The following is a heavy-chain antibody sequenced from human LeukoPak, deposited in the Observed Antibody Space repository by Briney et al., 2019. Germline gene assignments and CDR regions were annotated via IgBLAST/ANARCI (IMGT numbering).Heavy chain of an antibody. CDR1: GFTFSDYT. D-gene: IGHD1-1*01. CDR3: TRQLDY. V-gene: IGHV3-48*02. Sequence: PGRSLRHSCGASGFTFSDYTMNWVRQAPGNGLEWVSYIDNSGLIKAYGDSVKGRFTISRDNAQNSLFLQMNSLRDEDTAFYYCTRQLDYWGQGILVTVSS. J-gene: IGHJ4*02. CDR2: IDNSGLIK.